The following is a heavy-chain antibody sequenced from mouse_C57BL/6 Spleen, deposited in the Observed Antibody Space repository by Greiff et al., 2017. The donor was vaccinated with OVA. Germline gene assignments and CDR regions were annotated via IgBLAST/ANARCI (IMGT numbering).Heavy chain of an antibody. CDR3: ARFEDWGYFDY. CDR1: GYAFSSYW. J-gene: IGHJ2*01. V-gene: IGHV1-80*01. CDR2: IYPGDGDT. Sequence: QVQLQQSGAELVKPGASVKISCKASGYAFSSYWMNWVKQRPGKGLEWIGQIYPGDGDTNYNGKFKGKATLTADKSSSTAYMQLSSLTSEDSAVYFCARFEDWGYFDYWGQGTTLTVSS. D-gene: IGHD4-1*01.